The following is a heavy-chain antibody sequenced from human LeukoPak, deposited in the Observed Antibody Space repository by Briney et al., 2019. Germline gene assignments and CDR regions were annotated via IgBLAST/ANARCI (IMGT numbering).Heavy chain of an antibody. Sequence: ASVKVSCKASGYTFSGYYIHWVRQAPGQGLEWMGWINPKSGGTDFAQKFQGRVTMTKDTPISTAYMELYSLRSDDTAVYYCARSGSQWLAYYFDYWGQGALVTVSS. CDR3: ARSGSQWLAYYFDY. CDR2: INPKSGGT. CDR1: GYTFSGYY. V-gene: IGHV1-2*02. D-gene: IGHD6-19*01. J-gene: IGHJ4*02.